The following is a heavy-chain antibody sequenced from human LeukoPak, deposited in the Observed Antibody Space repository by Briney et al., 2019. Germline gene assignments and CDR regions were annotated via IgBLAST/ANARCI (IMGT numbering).Heavy chain of an antibody. J-gene: IGHJ4*02. Sequence: SETLSLTCTVSGASISSGDYYWSWIRQPPGKGLEWIGYIYYSGSTYYNPSLKNRVTISVDTSKKQFSLKLSSVTAADTAVYYCARGTPLSMLKYWGQGTLVTVSS. CDR1: GASISSGDYY. D-gene: IGHD2-8*01. CDR2: IYYSGST. V-gene: IGHV4-30-4*08. CDR3: ARGTPLSMLKY.